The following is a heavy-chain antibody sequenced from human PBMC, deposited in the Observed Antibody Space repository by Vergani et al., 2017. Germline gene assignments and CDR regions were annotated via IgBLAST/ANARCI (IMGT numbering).Heavy chain of an antibody. D-gene: IGHD2-15*01. CDR2: ISGSGGST. V-gene: IGHV3-23*04. Sequence: VQLVESGGGVVQPGGSLRLSCAASGFTFSSYAMSWVRQAPGKGLEWVSAISGSGGSTYYADSVKGRFTISRDNSKNTLYLQMNSLRAEDTAVYYCAKGTLGYCSGGSCYSDYWGQGTLVTVSS. J-gene: IGHJ4*02. CDR3: AKGTLGYCSGGSCYSDY. CDR1: GFTFSSYA.